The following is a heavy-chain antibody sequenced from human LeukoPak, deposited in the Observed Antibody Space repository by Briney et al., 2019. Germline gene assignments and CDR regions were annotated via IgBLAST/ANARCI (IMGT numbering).Heavy chain of an antibody. CDR3: ARVYDYYGSGRGWFDP. V-gene: IGHV1-24*01. CDR2: FDPEDGET. D-gene: IGHD3-10*01. J-gene: IGHJ5*02. CDR1: GYTLTELS. Sequence: ASVKVSCKVSGYTLTELSMHWVRQAPGKGLEWMGGFDPEDGETIYAQKFQGRVTITADESTSTAYMELSSLRSEDTAVYYCARVYDYYGSGRGWFDPWGQGTLVTVSS.